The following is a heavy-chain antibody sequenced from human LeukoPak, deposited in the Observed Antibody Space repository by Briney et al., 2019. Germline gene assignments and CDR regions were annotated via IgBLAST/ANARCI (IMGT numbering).Heavy chain of an antibody. V-gene: IGHV3-53*01. D-gene: IGHD3-22*01. CDR2: IYSGGST. J-gene: IGHJ6*02. CDR3: ARDGRYDSSGYYYAYGLDV. Sequence: GESLRLACAASGFTVSSNYMSWVRQAPGEGLEWVSLIYSGGSTYYADSVKGRFTISRDNSKNTLYLQMNSLRAEDTAVYYCARDGRYDSSGYYYAYGLDVWGQGTTVTVSS. CDR1: GFTVSSNY.